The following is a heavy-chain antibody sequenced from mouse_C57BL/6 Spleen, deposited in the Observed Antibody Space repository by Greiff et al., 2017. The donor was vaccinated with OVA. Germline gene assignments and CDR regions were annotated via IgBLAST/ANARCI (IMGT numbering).Heavy chain of an antibody. V-gene: IGHV1-61*01. Sequence: QVQLQQPGAELVRPGSSVKLSCKASGYTFTSYWMDWVKQRPGQGLEWIGNIYPSDSETHYNQKFKDKATLTVDKSSSTAYMQLSSLTSEVSAVYYCARRQLRLPYYFDYWGQGTTLTVSS. D-gene: IGHD3-2*02. CDR2: IYPSDSET. CDR1: GYTFTSYW. CDR3: ARRQLRLPYYFDY. J-gene: IGHJ2*01.